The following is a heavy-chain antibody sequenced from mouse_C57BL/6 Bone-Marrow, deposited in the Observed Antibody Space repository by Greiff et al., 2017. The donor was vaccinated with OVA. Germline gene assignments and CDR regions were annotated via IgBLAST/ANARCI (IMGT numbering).Heavy chain of an antibody. V-gene: IGHV3-1*01. J-gene: IGHJ1*03. CDR2: IRYSGST. Sequence: VQLKQSGPGMVKPSQSLSLTCTVTGYSITSGYDWHWIRHFPGNKLEWMGYIRYSGSTNYNPSLKSRISITHDTSKNHFFLKLNAVTTEETAAYYCARDRDYGPGWYFDVWGTGTPVTVSS. CDR3: ARDRDYGPGWYFDV. D-gene: IGHD1-1*02. CDR1: GYSITSGYD.